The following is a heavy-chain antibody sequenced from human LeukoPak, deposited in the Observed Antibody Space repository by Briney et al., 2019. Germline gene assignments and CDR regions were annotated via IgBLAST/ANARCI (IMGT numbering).Heavy chain of an antibody. CDR2: INPSGGST. V-gene: IGHV1-46*01. Sequence: GASVKVSCKASGYTFTSYYMHWVRQAPGQGLEWKGIINPSGGSTSYAQKFQGRVTMTRDTSTSTVYMELSSLRSEDTAVYYCARDPGRGNWFDPWGQGTLVTVSS. CDR1: GYTFTSYY. CDR3: ARDPGRGNWFDP. J-gene: IGHJ5*02.